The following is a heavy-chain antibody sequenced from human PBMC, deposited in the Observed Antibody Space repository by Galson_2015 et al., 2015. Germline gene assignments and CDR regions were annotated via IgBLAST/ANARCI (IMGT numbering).Heavy chain of an antibody. CDR3: ARERDGSVSHRNSGYINANYFDY. V-gene: IGHV3-7*01. J-gene: IGHJ4*02. Sequence: LRFSSSASWVTVSSDYMSWVRRAPGKGLEWVVNIKQDGSENYYVASVKGRFTISRDNAKNTMYLQMNSLSAEDTAVYYCARERDGSVSHRNSGYINANYFDYWGQGTLVTVSS. CDR1: WVTVSSDY. CDR2: IKQDGSEN. D-gene: IGHD5-12*01.